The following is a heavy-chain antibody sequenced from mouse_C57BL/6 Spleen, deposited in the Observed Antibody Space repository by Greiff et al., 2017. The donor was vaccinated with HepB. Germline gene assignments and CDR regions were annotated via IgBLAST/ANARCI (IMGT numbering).Heavy chain of an antibody. CDR3: ARGGYFDY. Sequence: QVTLKESGPELVKPGASVKISCKASGYAFSSSWMNWVKQRPGKGLEWIGRIYPGDGDTNYNGKFKGKATLTADKSSSTAYMQLSSLTSEDSAVYFCARGGYFDYWGQGTTLTVSS. CDR1: GYAFSSSW. D-gene: IGHD1-1*02. V-gene: IGHV1-82*01. J-gene: IGHJ2*01. CDR2: IYPGDGDT.